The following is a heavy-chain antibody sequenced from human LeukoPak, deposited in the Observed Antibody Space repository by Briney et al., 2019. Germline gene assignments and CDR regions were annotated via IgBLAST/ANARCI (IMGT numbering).Heavy chain of an antibody. CDR1: GGSISSYY. D-gene: IGHD1-26*01. V-gene: IGHV4-59*08. J-gene: IGHJ4*02. Sequence: PSETLSLTCTVSGGSISSYYWSWIRQPPGKGLEWIGYIYYSGSTNYNPSLKSRVTISVDTSKNQFSLKLSPVTAADTAVYYCASSSGSYWDYFDYWGQGTLVTVSS. CDR2: IYYSGST. CDR3: ASSSGSYWDYFDY.